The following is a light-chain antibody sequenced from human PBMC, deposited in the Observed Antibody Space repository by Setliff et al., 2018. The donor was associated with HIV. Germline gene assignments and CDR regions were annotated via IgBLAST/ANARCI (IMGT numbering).Light chain of an antibody. CDR3: SSYAITNTLP. V-gene: IGLV2-14*01. J-gene: IGLJ1*01. CDR2: EVK. Sequence: QSALAQPASVSGSPGQSITISCTGTSSDVGGYSYVSWYQQHPGRAPKLIIYEVKNRPSGVSSRFSGSKSGNTASLTISGLLAEDEADYYCSSYAITNTLPFGTGTKVTVL. CDR1: SSDVGGYSY.